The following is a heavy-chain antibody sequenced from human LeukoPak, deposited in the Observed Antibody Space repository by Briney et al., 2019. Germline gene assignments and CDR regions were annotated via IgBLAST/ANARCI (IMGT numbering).Heavy chain of an antibody. D-gene: IGHD2-21*01. CDR3: AVCGGDYLDAFDI. Sequence: GGSLRLSCAASGFTFSSYEMNWVRQAPGKGLEWVSYISSSGSTIYYADSVKGRFTISRDNAKNSLNLQMNSLRAEDTAAYYCAVCGGDYLDAFDIWGQGTMVTVSS. J-gene: IGHJ3*02. V-gene: IGHV3-48*03. CDR2: ISSSGSTI. CDR1: GFTFSSYE.